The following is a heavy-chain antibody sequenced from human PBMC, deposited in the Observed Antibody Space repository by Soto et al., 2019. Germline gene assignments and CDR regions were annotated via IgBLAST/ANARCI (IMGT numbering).Heavy chain of an antibody. J-gene: IGHJ4*02. V-gene: IGHV1-69*02. CDR2: IIPTLGIA. CDR1: GGTFSSYT. CDR3: ASRYDSSDY. Sequence: QVQLVQSGAEVKKPGSSVKVSCKASGGTFSSYTISWVRQAPGQGLEWMGRIIPTLGIANYAQKFQGRVTITAEKSTSTAYMELSSLRSEDTAVYYCASRYDSSDYWGQGTLVTVSS. D-gene: IGHD3-22*01.